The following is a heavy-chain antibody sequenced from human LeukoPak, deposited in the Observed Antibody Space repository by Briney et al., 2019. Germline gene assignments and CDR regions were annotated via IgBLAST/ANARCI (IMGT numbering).Heavy chain of an antibody. CDR2: IYYSGMT. D-gene: IGHD4-17*01. V-gene: IGHV4-59*01. CDR3: ASADYDDYYIDF. J-gene: IGHJ4*02. Sequence: SETLSLTCTASGGSISSYYWSWIRQPPGKGLEWIGYIYYSGMTNYNPSLKSRVTISLDTYKNQFYLKLSSVTAADTAVYYCASADYDDYYIDFWGQGTLVTVSS. CDR1: GGSISSYY.